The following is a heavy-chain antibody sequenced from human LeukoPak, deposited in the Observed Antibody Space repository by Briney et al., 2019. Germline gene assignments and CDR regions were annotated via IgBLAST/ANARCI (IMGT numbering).Heavy chain of an antibody. J-gene: IGHJ4*02. Sequence: PGGSLRLSCAASGLTLSDYSMTWVRQAPGKGLEWVSYISSHSTTIYYADSVKGRFTISRDNAKSSLYLQMSSLRSEDTAVYYFARGGILWWGALGYWGQGTLVTVSS. V-gene: IGHV3-48*04. CDR3: ARGGILWWGALGY. CDR2: ISSHSTTI. CDR1: GLTLSDYS. D-gene: IGHD2-21*01.